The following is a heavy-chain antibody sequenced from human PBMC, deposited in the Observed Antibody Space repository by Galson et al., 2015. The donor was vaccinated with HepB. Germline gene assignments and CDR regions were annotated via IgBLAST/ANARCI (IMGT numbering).Heavy chain of an antibody. CDR3: AREACHDSSGYYFAY. V-gene: IGHV1-69*13. CDR2: FITIFGTA. Sequence: LAQVSCKASGGTFSSYAISWVRQAAGQGLEWMEGFITIFGTANYAQRFQGRVTITADESTRTAYMDLISLTSEDTAVYYCAREACHDSSGYYFAYWGQGTLVTVSS. CDR1: GGTFSSYA. D-gene: IGHD3-22*01. J-gene: IGHJ4*02.